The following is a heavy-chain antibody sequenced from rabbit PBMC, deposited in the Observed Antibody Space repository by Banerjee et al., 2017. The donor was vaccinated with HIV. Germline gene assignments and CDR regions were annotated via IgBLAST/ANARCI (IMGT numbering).Heavy chain of an antibody. CDR3: ARDTGTSFSSYGMDL. J-gene: IGHJ6*01. V-gene: IGHV1S45*01. CDR2: IDPIFGRT. CDR1: GFSFSSGYY. D-gene: IGHD7-1*01. Sequence: QQQLVESGGGLVKPGASLTLTCKASGFSFSSGYYISWVRQAPGKGLEWIGYIDPIFGRTYYATWAKGRFTCSKTSSTTVTLQMTSLTVADTATYFCARDTGTSFSSYGMDLWGPGTLVTVS.